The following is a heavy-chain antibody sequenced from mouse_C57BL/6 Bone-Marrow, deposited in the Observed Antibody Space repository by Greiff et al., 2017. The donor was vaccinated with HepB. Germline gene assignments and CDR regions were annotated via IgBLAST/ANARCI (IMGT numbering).Heavy chain of an antibody. D-gene: IGHD1-1*01. V-gene: IGHV5-12*01. CDR2: ISNGGGST. J-gene: IGHJ1*03. CDR1: GFTFSDYY. Sequence: EVKLMESGGGLVQPGGSLKLSCAASGFTFSDYYMYWVRQTPEKRLEWVAYISNGGGSTYYPDTVKGRFTISRDNAKNTLYLQMSRLKSEDTAMYYCARYYGSSYYWYFDVWGTGTTVTVSS. CDR3: ARYYGSSYYWYFDV.